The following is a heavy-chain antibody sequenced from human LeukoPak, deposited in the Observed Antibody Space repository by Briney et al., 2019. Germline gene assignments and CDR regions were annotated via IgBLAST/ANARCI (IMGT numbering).Heavy chain of an antibody. V-gene: IGHV3-9*01. CDR2: ISWNSGSI. CDR1: GFTFDDYA. CDR3: AEGRDKYQLLSKNWFDP. J-gene: IGHJ5*02. Sequence: PGGSLRLSCAAYGFTFDDYAMHRVRQAPGKGLEWDPGISWNSGSIGYADSVKGRFTISRDNAKNSLYLQMNSLRAEDTALYYCAEGRDKYQLLSKNWFDPWGQGTLVTVSS. D-gene: IGHD2-2*01.